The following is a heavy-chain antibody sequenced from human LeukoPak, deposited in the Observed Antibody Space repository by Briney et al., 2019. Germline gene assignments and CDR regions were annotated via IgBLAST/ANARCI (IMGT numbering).Heavy chain of an antibody. D-gene: IGHD2-2*02. CDR3: ARGGIVVLPASVRGAFDI. Sequence: SETLSLTCTVSGGSISSSYWSWIRQPPGKELEWIGYIYYTGNTYSNPSLRSRVTISVDTSKNQFSLKLSSVTAADTAMCYCARGGIVVLPASVRGAFDIWGQGTMVTVSS. J-gene: IGHJ3*02. CDR2: IYYTGNT. V-gene: IGHV4-59*01. CDR1: GGSISSSY.